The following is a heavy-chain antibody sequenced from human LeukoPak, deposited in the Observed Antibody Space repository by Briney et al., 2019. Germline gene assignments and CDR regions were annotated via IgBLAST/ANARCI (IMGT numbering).Heavy chain of an antibody. J-gene: IGHJ4*02. V-gene: IGHV3-48*01. Sequence: GGSLRLSCAASGFIFSSHTMNWVRQAPGKGLEWVSYISISSDTIYYADSVKGRFTISRDNAKNSLYLQMNSLRAEDTAIYFCAKATIEQWLVKVDSFNSWGQGTLVTVST. CDR1: GFIFSSHT. CDR2: ISISSDTI. D-gene: IGHD6-19*01. CDR3: AKATIEQWLVKVDSFNS.